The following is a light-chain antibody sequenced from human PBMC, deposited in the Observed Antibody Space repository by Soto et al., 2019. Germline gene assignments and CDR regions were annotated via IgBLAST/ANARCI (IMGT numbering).Light chain of an antibody. V-gene: IGKV1D-13*01. Sequence: AIQLTQSPSSLSASVGDRVTITCLASQGISSALAWYQQKPGKAPKLLIYDASSLESGVPSRFSGSGSGTDFTLTISSLQPEDFATYYCQQFTNYPITFGQGTRLEIK. J-gene: IGKJ5*01. CDR2: DAS. CDR1: QGISSA. CDR3: QQFTNYPIT.